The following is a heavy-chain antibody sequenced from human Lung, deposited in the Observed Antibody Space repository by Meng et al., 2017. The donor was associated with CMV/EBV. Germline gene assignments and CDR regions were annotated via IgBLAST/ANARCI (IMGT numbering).Heavy chain of an antibody. CDR1: GFSFSNYD. D-gene: IGHD6-19*01. V-gene: IGHV3-30*02. CDR2: IRYDGSNK. J-gene: IGHJ4*02. Sequence: GGSLRLXCAASGFSFSNYDMHWVRQAPGKGLEWVAIIRYDGSNKYNTDSVKGRFTISRDNSKNTLSLQMNSLGAEDTAVYYCAKNSQGTSGWFYFDLWGQGXLVTVSS. CDR3: AKNSQGTSGWFYFDL.